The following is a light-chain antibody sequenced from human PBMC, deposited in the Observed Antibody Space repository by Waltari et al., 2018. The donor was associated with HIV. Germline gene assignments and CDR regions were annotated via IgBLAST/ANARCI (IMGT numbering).Light chain of an antibody. CDR1: QSVSSS. V-gene: IGKV3-11*01. CDR2: GAS. Sequence: EIVLTQSPATLSLSPGERATLSCRASQSVSSSLAWYQLKPGQAPRLLIYGASNRATGIPARFSGGGSGTDFTRTISSLEPEDFAVYYCLQRNSWPLTFGGGTRVEIK. CDR3: LQRNSWPLT. J-gene: IGKJ4*01.